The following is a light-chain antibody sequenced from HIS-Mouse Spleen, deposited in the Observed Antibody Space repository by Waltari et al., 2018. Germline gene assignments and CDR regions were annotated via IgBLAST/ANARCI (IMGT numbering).Light chain of an antibody. V-gene: IGLV2-11*01. Sequence: QSALTQPRSVSGSPGQSVTISCTGTSSDVGGYNYVSWYQQHPGNAPKLMIYDFSKRPSGVPDCFSGSKSGNTASLTISGLQAEDEADYYCCSYAGSYPIVVFGGGTKLTVL. CDR1: SSDVGGYNY. J-gene: IGLJ2*01. CDR3: CSYAGSYPIVV. CDR2: DFS.